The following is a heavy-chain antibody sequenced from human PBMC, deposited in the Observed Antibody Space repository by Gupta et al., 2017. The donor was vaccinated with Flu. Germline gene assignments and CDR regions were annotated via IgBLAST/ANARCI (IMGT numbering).Heavy chain of an antibody. J-gene: IGHJ5*02. Sequence: QVQLVQSGAEVKKPGASVKVSCKASGYTFTGSYMHVVRQAPGQGLEWMGWINPNSGGTNYAQKFQGRVTMTRDTSISTAYMELSRLRSDDTAVYYCASTPIGYSGSNWFDPWGQGTLVTVSS. V-gene: IGHV1-2*02. CDR1: GYTFTGSY. D-gene: IGHD5-12*01. CDR3: ASTPIGYSGSNWFDP. CDR2: INPNSGGT.